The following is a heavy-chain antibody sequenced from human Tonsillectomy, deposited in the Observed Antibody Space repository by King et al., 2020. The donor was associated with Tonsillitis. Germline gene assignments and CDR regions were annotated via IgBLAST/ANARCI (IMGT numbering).Heavy chain of an antibody. J-gene: IGHJ2*01. CDR2: ISYDGSHQ. CDR3: ARGRVGYCSSSACSPWYSDL. CDR1: GFSFTSFV. V-gene: IGHV3-30*14. Sequence: VQLVESGGGVVQPGTSLRLSCEASGFSFTSFVIQWVRQAPGKGLEWVAVISYDGSHQDYAVSVRGRFTISRDNSKNTVSLQMNSLRFDDTALYFCARGRVGYCSSSACSPWYSDLWGRGTLVSVSS. D-gene: IGHD2-2*01.